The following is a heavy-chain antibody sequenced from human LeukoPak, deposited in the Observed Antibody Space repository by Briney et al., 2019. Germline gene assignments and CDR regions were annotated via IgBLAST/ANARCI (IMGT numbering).Heavy chain of an antibody. Sequence: GGSLRLSCAASGFSFSSYSMNWVRQAPGKGLEWVSAISGSGGSTYYADSVKGRFTISRDNSKNTLYLQMNSLRAEDTAVYYCAKEGYLRFSDYWGQGTLVTVSS. CDR3: AKEGYLRFSDY. V-gene: IGHV3-23*01. CDR2: ISGSGGST. D-gene: IGHD3-3*01. J-gene: IGHJ4*02. CDR1: GFSFSSYS.